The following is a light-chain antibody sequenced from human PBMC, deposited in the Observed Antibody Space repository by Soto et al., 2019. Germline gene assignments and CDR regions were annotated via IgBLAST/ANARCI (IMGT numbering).Light chain of an antibody. Sequence: DIQMTQSPSSVSASVGDTVTITCRASQVISSWLALYQHKPGRAPKLLIYKASNLQPGVPSRFSGSSSEADYTFTLTIRNLQPEDFATYYCHQASSFPLTFGGGTKVEIK. CDR2: KAS. J-gene: IGKJ4*01. CDR3: HQASSFPLT. CDR1: QVISSW. V-gene: IGKV1-12*01.